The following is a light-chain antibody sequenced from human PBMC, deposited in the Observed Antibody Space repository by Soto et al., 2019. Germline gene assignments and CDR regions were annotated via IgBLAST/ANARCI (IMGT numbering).Light chain of an antibody. CDR3: QLLNSYGT. V-gene: IGKV1-5*01. J-gene: IGKJ1*01. CDR2: HAF. CDR1: HSIDRW. Sequence: DIQMIPSPSTLPASQGDSGTITCRDRHSIDRWFVWYQQSPEKAPKILIYHAFSLETGVPSRFSGNGSGTEFTLTISRLQPDDCATYYCQLLNSYGTSGQGTMVDIK.